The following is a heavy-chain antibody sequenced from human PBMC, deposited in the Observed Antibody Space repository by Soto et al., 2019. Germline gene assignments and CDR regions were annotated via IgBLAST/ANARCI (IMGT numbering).Heavy chain of an antibody. CDR2: TTGTGSTR. CDR1: GFSFSTYA. J-gene: IGHJ4*02. Sequence: GGSLRLSCVASGFSFSTYAMSWVRQAPGKGLEWVSSTTGTGSTRNYADSVKGRFTISRDNSGNTLYLQMNSLRAEDTAVYYCAKNPNWNNLAHFDYWGQGTLVTVPQ. CDR3: AKNPNWNNLAHFDY. D-gene: IGHD1-1*01. V-gene: IGHV3-23*01.